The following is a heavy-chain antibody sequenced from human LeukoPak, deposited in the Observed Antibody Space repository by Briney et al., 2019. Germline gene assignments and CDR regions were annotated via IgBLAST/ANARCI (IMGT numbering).Heavy chain of an antibody. J-gene: IGHJ4*02. CDR3: AKDTPAYDSSGYYYPYLDY. CDR2: IRYDGSNK. Sequence: GGSLRLFCAASGFTFSSYGMHWVRQAPGKGLQWVTFIRYDGSNKHYADSVKGRFNISRDNSKNTLYLQMNSLRAEDTAVYYCAKDTPAYDSSGYYYPYLDYWGQGTLVTVSS. V-gene: IGHV3-30*02. D-gene: IGHD3-22*01. CDR1: GFTFSSYG.